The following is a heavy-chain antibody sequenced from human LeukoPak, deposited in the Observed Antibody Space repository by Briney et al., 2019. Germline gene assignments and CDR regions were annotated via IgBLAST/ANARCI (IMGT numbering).Heavy chain of an antibody. D-gene: IGHD2-21*02. V-gene: IGHV1-46*01. CDR3: ARRFCGGDCIEAGAFDI. Sequence: ASVKVSCKASGYAFTSYYMHWVRQAPGQGLEWMGIINPSGGSTSYAQKFQGRVTMTRDTSTSTVYMELSSLRSEDTAVYYCARRFCGGDCIEAGAFDIWGQGTMVTVSS. J-gene: IGHJ3*02. CDR2: INPSGGST. CDR1: GYAFTSYY.